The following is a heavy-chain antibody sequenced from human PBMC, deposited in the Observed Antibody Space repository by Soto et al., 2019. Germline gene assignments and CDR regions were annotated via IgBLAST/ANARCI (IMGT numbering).Heavy chain of an antibody. Sequence: QVTLKESGPVLVKPTETLTLTCTVSGFSLCHIRVGVGWIRQPPGKALEWLAHIFSNDAKSYSPSLKGRLTISRDTFRSQVVLTMTHVDPVDTAPYFCARIERYSAYEYFDFWGQGTLVTVYS. CDR3: ARIERYSAYEYFDF. CDR1: GFSLCHIRVG. CDR2: IFSNDAK. J-gene: IGHJ4*02. D-gene: IGHD5-12*01. V-gene: IGHV2-26*01.